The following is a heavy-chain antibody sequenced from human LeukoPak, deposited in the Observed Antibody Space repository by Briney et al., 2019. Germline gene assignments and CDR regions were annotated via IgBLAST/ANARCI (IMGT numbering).Heavy chain of an antibody. D-gene: IGHD6-13*01. CDR1: GYTFTSYY. J-gene: IGHJ3*02. CDR2: MNPNGGDT. Sequence: ASVKVSCKASGYTFTSYYMHWVRQAPGQGLEWMGWMNPNGGDTKYGQHFKGRVTMTTDTSTSTAYMELRSLRSDDTAVYFCASRAVGTFGAFDIWGQGTMVTVSS. CDR3: ASRAVGTFGAFDI. V-gene: IGHV1-2*02.